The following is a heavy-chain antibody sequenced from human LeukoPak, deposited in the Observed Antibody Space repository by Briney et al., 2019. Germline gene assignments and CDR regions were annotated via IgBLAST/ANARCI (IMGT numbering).Heavy chain of an antibody. J-gene: IGHJ4*02. CDR2: IKQDGSEK. CDR1: GFTFSSYW. CDR3: AKAPANYVDTAMGTFDY. V-gene: IGHV3-7*03. Sequence: GGSLRLSCAASGFTFSSYWMSWVRQAPGKGLEWVANIKQDGSEKYYVDSVKGRFSISRDNAKNSLNLQMNSLRAEDTAVYYCAKAPANYVDTAMGTFDYWGQGTLVTVSS. D-gene: IGHD5-18*01.